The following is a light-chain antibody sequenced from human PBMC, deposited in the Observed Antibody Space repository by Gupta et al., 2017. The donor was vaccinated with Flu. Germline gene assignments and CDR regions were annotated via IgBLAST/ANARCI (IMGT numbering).Light chain of an antibody. CDR2: EAT. CDR1: SSDVGGYNH. Sequence: HSALTQPPSASGSPGQSITISCTGTSSDVGGYNHVSWYQQHPDKVPKLVIYEATKRPSGVPYRFSGSKSGDTASLTVSGLQPEDEADYYCSSYVGSNNLIFGGGTKLTVL. V-gene: IGLV2-8*01. CDR3: SSYVGSNNLI. J-gene: IGLJ2*01.